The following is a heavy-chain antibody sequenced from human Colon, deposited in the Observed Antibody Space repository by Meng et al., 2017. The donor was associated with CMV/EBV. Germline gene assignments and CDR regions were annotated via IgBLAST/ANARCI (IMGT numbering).Heavy chain of an antibody. CDR2: IIPIFGTA. V-gene: IGHV1-69*12. D-gene: IGHD1-26*01. J-gene: IGHJ4*02. CDR3: ARDIDSAEGY. CDR1: GGTFSSYA. Sequence: QVQLVHAVVEVKKPGSSVKVACKASGGTFSSYAISWVRQAPGQELEWMGGIIPIFGTANYAQKFQGRVTITADESTSTAYMELSSLRSEDTAVYYCARDIDSAEGYWGQGTLVTVSS.